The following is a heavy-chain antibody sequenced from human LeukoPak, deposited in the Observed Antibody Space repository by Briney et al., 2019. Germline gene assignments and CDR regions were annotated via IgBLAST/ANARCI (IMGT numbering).Heavy chain of an antibody. CDR2: INPNSGGT. CDR1: GYTFTGYY. J-gene: IGHJ3*02. CDR3: AGDPSYGSGSYFAFDI. Sequence: ASVKVSCKASGYTFTGYYMHWVRQAPGQGLEWMGWINPNSGGTNYAQKFQGRVTMTRDTSISTAYMELSRLRSDDTAVYYCAGDPSYGSGSYFAFDIWGQGTMVTVSS. D-gene: IGHD3-10*01. V-gene: IGHV1-2*02.